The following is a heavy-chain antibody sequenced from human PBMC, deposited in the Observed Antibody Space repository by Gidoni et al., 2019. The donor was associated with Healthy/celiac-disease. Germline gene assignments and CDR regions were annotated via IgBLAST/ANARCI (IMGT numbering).Heavy chain of an antibody. CDR2: ISYDGSNK. CDR3: ARETPPDCSSTSCYISWVGYYYYYGMDV. J-gene: IGHJ6*02. V-gene: IGHV3-30*01. Sequence: VRQAPGQGLEWVAVISYDGSNKYYADSVKGRFTISRDNSKNTLYLQMNSLRAEDTAVYYCARETPPDCSSTSCYISWVGYYYYYGMDVWGQGTTVTVSS. D-gene: IGHD2-2*02.